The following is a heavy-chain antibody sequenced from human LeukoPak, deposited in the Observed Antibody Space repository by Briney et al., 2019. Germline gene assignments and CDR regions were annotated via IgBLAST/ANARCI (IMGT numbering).Heavy chain of an antibody. Sequence: GGSLRLSCAATGFTFSSYGMHWVRQAPGKGLEWVAVIWYDGSNKYYADSVKGRFTISRDNSKNTLYLQMNSPRAEDTAVYYCAKGDRDGYNFDYWGQGTLVTVSS. J-gene: IGHJ4*02. D-gene: IGHD5-24*01. V-gene: IGHV3-33*06. CDR2: IWYDGSNK. CDR1: GFTFSSYG. CDR3: AKGDRDGYNFDY.